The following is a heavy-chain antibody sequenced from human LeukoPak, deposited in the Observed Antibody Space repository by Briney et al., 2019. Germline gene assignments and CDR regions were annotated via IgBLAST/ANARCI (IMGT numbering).Heavy chain of an antibody. D-gene: IGHD6-19*01. CDR1: GYTFTSYG. CDR2: ISAYNGNT. J-gene: IGHJ6*02. Sequence: ASVKVSCKASGYTFTSYGISWVRQAPGQGLEWMGWISAYNGNTNYAQKLQGRVTMTTDTSTSTAYMELRSLRSDDTAAYYCARVSDRCWYSSGWSAYYYGMDVWGQGTTVTVSS. V-gene: IGHV1-18*01. CDR3: ARVSDRCWYSSGWSAYYYGMDV.